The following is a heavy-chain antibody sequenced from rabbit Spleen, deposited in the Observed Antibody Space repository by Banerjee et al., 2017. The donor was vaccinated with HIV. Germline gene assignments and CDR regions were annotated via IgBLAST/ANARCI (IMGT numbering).Heavy chain of an antibody. D-gene: IGHD2-1*01. CDR2: IYPDGIGST. CDR3: ARGAAAMTMVITGYYLSL. CDR1: GFSFSTAYH. J-gene: IGHJ4*01. V-gene: IGHV1S40*01. Sequence: QSLEESGGDMVKPGASLTLTCTASGFSFSTAYHICWVRQAPGKGLEWIGCIYPDGIGSTAYASWAKGRFTISKTSSTTMTLQMTSLSAADTATYFCARGAAAMTMVITGYYLSLWGPGTLVTVS.